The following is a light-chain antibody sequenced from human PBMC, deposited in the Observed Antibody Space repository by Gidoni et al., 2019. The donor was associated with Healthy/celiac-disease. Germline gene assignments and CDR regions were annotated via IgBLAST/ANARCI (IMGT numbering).Light chain of an antibody. CDR3: QSYDSSLSGWV. V-gene: IGLV1-40*01. J-gene: IGLJ3*02. Sequence: QAVLTQPPSVSEAPRQRVTISCPGSSSNIGAGYDVHWYQQLPGTAPKLLIYGNSNRPSGVPDRFSGSKSGTSASLAITGLQAEDEADYYCQSYDSSLSGWVFGGGTKLTVL. CDR1: SSNIGAGYD. CDR2: GNS.